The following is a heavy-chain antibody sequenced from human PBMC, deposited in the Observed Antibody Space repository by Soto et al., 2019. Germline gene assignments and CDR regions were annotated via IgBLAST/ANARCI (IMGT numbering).Heavy chain of an antibody. CDR3: AKDMGGIYCGGGSCQRAGEIDGFDI. V-gene: IGHV3-9*01. CDR1: GFTFDDYA. CDR2: ISWNSGSI. Sequence: EVQLVESGGGLVQPGRSLRLSCAASGFTFDDYAMHWVRQAPGKGLEWVSGISWNSGSITYADSVKGRFTISRDNAKNSLYLQRNSLRLEDTALYFCAKDMGGIYCGGGSCQRAGEIDGFDIWGQGTVVTVSS. D-gene: IGHD2-15*01. J-gene: IGHJ3*02.